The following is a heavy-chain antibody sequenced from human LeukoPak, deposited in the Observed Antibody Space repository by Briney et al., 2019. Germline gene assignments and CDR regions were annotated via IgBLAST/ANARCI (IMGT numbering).Heavy chain of an antibody. CDR1: GGSISSSSYY. D-gene: IGHD3-3*01. V-gene: IGHV4-39*01. Sequence: SETLSLTCTVSGGSISSSSYYWGWIRQPPGKGLEWIGSIYDTGSTFYNPSLKSRVIISVDTSKNQFSLKLSSVTAADTAAYYCQSRFLEWLLDYWGQGTLVTVSS. CDR2: IYDTGST. CDR3: QSRFLEWLLDY. J-gene: IGHJ4*02.